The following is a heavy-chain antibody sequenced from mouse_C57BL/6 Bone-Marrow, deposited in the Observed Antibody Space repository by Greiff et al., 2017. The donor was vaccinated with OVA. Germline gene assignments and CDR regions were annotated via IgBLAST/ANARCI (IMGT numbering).Heavy chain of an antibody. J-gene: IGHJ1*03. CDR3: ARQLRYFDV. CDR2: ISSGGSYT. CDR1: GFTFSSYG. V-gene: IGHV5-6*01. Sequence: EVKLMESGGDLVKPGGSLKLSCAASGFTFSSYGMSWVRQTPDKRLEWVATISSGGSYTYYPDSVKGRFTISRDNAKNTLYLQMSSLKSEDTAMYYCARQLRYFDVWGTGTTVTVSS.